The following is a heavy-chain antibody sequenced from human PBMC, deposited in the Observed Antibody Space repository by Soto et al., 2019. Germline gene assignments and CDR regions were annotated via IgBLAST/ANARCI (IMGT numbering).Heavy chain of an antibody. CDR3: AGSKYYYDSRGYHFFDY. CDR2: ISSSSSTI. D-gene: IGHD3-22*01. CDR1: GFTFSSYS. V-gene: IGHV3-48*01. J-gene: IGHJ4*02. Sequence: GGSLRLSCAASGFTFSSYSMNWVRQAPGKGLEWVSYISSSSSTIYYADSVKGRFTISRDNAKNSLYLQMNSLRAEDTAVYYCAGSKYYYDSRGYHFFDYWGQGTLVTVSS.